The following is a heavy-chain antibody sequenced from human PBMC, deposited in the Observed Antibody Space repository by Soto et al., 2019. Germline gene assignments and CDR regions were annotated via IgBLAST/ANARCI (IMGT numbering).Heavy chain of an antibody. CDR3: ARGIDYKDYYYFYGMDV. V-gene: IGHV6-1*01. J-gene: IGHJ6*02. CDR2: TYYRFKWYN. CDR1: GDSVSSNSAA. D-gene: IGHD4-4*01. Sequence: PSQTLSLTCAISGDSVSSNSAAWNWIRQSPSRVLEWLGRTYYRFKWYNDYAVSVKSRITINPDTSKNQFSLQLNSVTPEDTAVYYCARGIDYKDYYYFYGMDVWGQGNTVTVSS.